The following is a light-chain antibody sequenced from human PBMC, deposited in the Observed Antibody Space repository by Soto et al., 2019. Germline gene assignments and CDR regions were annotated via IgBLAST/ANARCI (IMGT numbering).Light chain of an antibody. J-gene: IGKJ5*01. CDR2: DAS. CDR1: QTISSW. CDR3: QQYSHLIT. V-gene: IGKV1-5*01. Sequence: DLPMNKSPSTLSGSVGDRITITCRASQTISSWLSWYQQKLGKAPKLLIYDASNLETGVPSRFSGSGSGTDFTFTISSLQPEDIATYYCQQYSHLITFGQGTLLEIK.